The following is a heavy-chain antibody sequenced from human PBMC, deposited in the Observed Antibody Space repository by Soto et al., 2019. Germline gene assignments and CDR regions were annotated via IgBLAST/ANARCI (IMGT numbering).Heavy chain of an antibody. J-gene: IGHJ4*02. Sequence: GGSLRLSCAASGFTFSSYAMSWVRPAPGKGLEWVSVISGSGGSTYYADSVKGRFTTSRDNSKNTLYLQMNSLRAYDTVVYYCAKIDWDGYQYYFDYWGQGTLVTVSS. D-gene: IGHD1-1*01. CDR1: GFTFSSYA. CDR3: AKIDWDGYQYYFDY. CDR2: ISGSGGST. V-gene: IGHV3-23*01.